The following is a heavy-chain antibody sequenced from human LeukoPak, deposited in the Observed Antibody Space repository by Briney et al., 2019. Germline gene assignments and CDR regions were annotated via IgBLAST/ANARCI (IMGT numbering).Heavy chain of an antibody. CDR1: GGTFSSYA. V-gene: IGHV1-69*04. CDR2: IIPILGIA. D-gene: IGHD3-22*01. CDR3: ARVPSSTYYYDSSGYYPNWFDP. J-gene: IGHJ5*02. Sequence: ASVKVSCKASGGTFSSYAISWVRQAPGQGLEWMGRIIPILGIANYAQKFQGRVTITADKSTSTAYMELSSLRSEDTAVYYCARVPSSTYYYDSSGYYPNWFDPWGQGTLVTVSS.